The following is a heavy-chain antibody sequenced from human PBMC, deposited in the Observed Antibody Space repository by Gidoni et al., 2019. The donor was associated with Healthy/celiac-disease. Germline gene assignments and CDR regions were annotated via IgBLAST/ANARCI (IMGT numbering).Heavy chain of an antibody. D-gene: IGHD4-17*01. CDR1: GFTFSSYG. CDR3: AREGENDYGDYVDY. V-gene: IGHV3-33*01. Sequence: QVQLVESGGGVVQPGRSLRLSCAASGFTFSSYGMHWVRQAPGKGLEWVAVIWYDGSNKYYADSVKGRFTISRDNSKNTLYLQMNSLRAEDTAVYYCAREGENDYGDYVDYWGQGTLVTVSS. CDR2: IWYDGSNK. J-gene: IGHJ4*02.